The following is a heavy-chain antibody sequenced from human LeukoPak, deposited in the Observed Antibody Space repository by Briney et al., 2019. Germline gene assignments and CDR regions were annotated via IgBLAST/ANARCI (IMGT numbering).Heavy chain of an antibody. Sequence: ASVKVSCKASGYTFTSYAMHWVRQAPGQRLEWMGWISAYNGNTNYAQKLQGRVTMTTDTSTSTAYMELRSLRSDDTAVYYCARAGVVPAAIGPLWYWGQGTLVTVSS. CDR3: ARAGVVPAAIGPLWY. CDR2: ISAYNGNT. J-gene: IGHJ4*02. D-gene: IGHD2-2*01. CDR1: GYTFTSYA. V-gene: IGHV1-18*01.